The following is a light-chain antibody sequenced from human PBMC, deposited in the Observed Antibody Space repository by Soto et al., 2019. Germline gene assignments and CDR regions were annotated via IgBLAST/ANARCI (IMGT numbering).Light chain of an antibody. CDR3: TSYASGSAYV. V-gene: IGLV2-18*02. CDR1: SSDVGGYNR. Sequence: QSVLTQPPSVSGSPGQSVAISCTGTSSDVGGYNRVSWYQQAPGKAPKLLIYDVSNRPSGGSTRFSGSKSGSTASLTISGLQAEDEADYYCTSYASGSAYVFGPGTKVTVL. J-gene: IGLJ1*01. CDR2: DVS.